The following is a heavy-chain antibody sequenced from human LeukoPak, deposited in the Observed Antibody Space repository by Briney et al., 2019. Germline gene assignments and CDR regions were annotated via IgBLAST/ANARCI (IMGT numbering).Heavy chain of an antibody. V-gene: IGHV4-59*08. Sequence: PSETLSLTCTVSGGSISNYYRSWIRQPPGKGLECIGYIYYSGSTNYNPSLKSRVTISVDTSKNQFSLKLNSVTAADTAVYYCARQDSGTYLNPLDIWGQGTVVTVSS. CDR3: ARQDSGTYLNPLDI. CDR1: GGSISNYY. CDR2: IYYSGST. D-gene: IGHD1-26*01. J-gene: IGHJ3*02.